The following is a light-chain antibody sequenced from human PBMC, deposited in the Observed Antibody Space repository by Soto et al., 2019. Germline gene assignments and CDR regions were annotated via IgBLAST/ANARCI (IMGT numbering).Light chain of an antibody. Sequence: NVLTQSPGTLSLSPGERATLSCRASQSVSSRHLAWYQHKPGQTTRLLIYGASSRATGIPARFTGSGSGTDFTLTISRLEPEDLAVYYCQQYGTSPQTFGQGTKVEIK. CDR2: GAS. J-gene: IGKJ1*01. V-gene: IGKV3-20*01. CDR1: QSVSSRH. CDR3: QQYGTSPQT.